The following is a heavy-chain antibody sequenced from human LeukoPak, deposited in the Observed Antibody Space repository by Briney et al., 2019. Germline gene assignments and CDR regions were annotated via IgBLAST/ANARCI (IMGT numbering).Heavy chain of an antibody. D-gene: IGHD3-9*01. CDR3: ARSLYDILTGYLFDY. CDR2: IYYSGST. V-gene: IGHV4-39*07. CDR1: GGSISSSSYY. Sequence: SGTLSPTCAVSGGSISSSSYYWGWIRQPPGKGLEWIGSIYYSGSTYYNPSLKSRVTISVDTSKNQFSLKLSSVTAADTAVYYCARSLYDILTGYLFDYWGQGTLVTVSS. J-gene: IGHJ4*02.